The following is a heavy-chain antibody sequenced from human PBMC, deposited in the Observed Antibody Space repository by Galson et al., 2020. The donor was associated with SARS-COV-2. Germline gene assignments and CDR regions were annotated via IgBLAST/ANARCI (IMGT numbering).Heavy chain of an antibody. J-gene: IGHJ5*02. CDR1: GFTFSSYA. CDR2: ISGSGGST. Sequence: ASVKVSCAASGFTFSSYAMSWVRQAPGKGLEWVSAISGSGGSTYYADSVKGRITISRDNSKNTLYLQMNSLRAEDTAVYYCAKDWGYDSSGYNHWGQGTLVTVSS. CDR3: AKDWGYDSSGYNH. D-gene: IGHD3-22*01. V-gene: IGHV3-23*01.